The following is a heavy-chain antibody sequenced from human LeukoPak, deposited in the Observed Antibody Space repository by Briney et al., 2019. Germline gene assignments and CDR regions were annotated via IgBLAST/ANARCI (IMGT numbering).Heavy chain of an antibody. D-gene: IGHD3-16*01. CDR1: GYTFTSYG. Sequence: ASVKVSCKASGYTFTSYGISWVRQAPGQGLEWMGWISAYNGNTNYAQKLQGRVTMTTDTSTSTAYMELRSLRSDDTAVYYCARDNDSRDPPHFDYWGQGTLVTVSS. J-gene: IGHJ4*02. CDR2: ISAYNGNT. CDR3: ARDNDSRDPPHFDY. V-gene: IGHV1-18*01.